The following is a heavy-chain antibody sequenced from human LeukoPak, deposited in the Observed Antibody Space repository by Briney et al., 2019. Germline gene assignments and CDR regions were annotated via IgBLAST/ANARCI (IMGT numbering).Heavy chain of an antibody. CDR2: ISRSGSTI. Sequence: PGGSLRLSCAASGFTFSSYAMNWVRQAPGKGLEWVSYISRSGSTIYYADSVKGRFTISRENAKNSLYLKMNSLRAEDTAVYYCAREEQGIAVPFDYWGQATLVTVSS. J-gene: IGHJ4*02. CDR1: GFTFSSYA. CDR3: AREEQGIAVPFDY. V-gene: IGHV3-48*03. D-gene: IGHD6-19*01.